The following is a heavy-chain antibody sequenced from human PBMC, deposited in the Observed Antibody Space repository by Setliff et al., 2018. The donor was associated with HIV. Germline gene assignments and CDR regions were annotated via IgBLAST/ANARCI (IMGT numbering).Heavy chain of an antibody. CDR2: IYTSGST. CDR3: ARDRSSGRGYYYYYYMDV. D-gene: IGHD6-19*01. Sequence: SETLSLTCTVSGGSISSYYWSWIRQPPGKGLEWLGRIYTSGSTNDNPSLKSRITISVDTSKNQFSLKLSSVTAADTAVYYCARDRSSGRGYYYYYYMDVWGKGTTVTVSS. CDR1: GGSISSYY. V-gene: IGHV4-4*07. J-gene: IGHJ6*03.